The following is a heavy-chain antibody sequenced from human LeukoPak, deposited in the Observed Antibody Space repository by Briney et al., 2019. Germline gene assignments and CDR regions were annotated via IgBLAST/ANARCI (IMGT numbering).Heavy chain of an antibody. J-gene: IGHJ6*03. D-gene: IGHD3-10*01. V-gene: IGHV4-59*01. Sequence: PSETLSLTCNVSGGPISNYYWSWIRQPPGKGLEWIGYIYYSGSTNYNPSLKSRVTISVDTSKNQFSLKLSSVTAADTAVYYCARLWFGENYMDVWGKGTTVTISS. CDR3: ARLWFGENYMDV. CDR2: IYYSGST. CDR1: GGPISNYY.